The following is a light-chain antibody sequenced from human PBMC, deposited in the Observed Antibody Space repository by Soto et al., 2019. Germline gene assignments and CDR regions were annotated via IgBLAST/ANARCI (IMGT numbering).Light chain of an antibody. CDR2: GAS. CDR3: QQYGASRDLT. J-gene: IGKJ4*01. CDR1: QSLSGSY. Sequence: LSPGDRATLSCRASQSLSGSYLAWYQQKLGQAPRLLIYGASNRATGIPDRFSGSGSGTDFTLTISRLEPEDFALYYCQQYGASRDLTVGGGTKVEIK. V-gene: IGKV3-20*01.